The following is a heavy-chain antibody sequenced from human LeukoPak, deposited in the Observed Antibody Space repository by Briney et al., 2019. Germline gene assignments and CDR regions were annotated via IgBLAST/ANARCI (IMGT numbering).Heavy chain of an antibody. Sequence: GGSLRLSCAASGFTFSTYSMNWVRQAPGKGLEWVSSISSTSKYVYYADSVKGRFTISRDNSKNTLYLQVNSLRAEDTAVYYCAKGGKWDVTPFDYWGQGTLVTVSS. J-gene: IGHJ4*02. CDR3: AKGGKWDVTPFDY. V-gene: IGHV3-21*04. CDR2: ISSTSKYV. CDR1: GFTFSTYS. D-gene: IGHD1-26*01.